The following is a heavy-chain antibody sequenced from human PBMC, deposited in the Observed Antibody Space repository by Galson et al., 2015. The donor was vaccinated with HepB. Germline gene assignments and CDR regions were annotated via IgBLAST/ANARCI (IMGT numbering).Heavy chain of an antibody. CDR1: GFTLSSYA. D-gene: IGHD6-13*01. CDR2: ISGSGDRI. J-gene: IGHJ4*02. Sequence: SLRLSCAASGFTLSSYAMNWVRQAPGKGLEWVSAISGSGDRIFYADSVKGRFTISRDISKNTLYLQMNSLRAEDTAVYHCARGLAAGDNFWGQGTLVTVSS. V-gene: IGHV3-23*01. CDR3: ARGLAAGDNF.